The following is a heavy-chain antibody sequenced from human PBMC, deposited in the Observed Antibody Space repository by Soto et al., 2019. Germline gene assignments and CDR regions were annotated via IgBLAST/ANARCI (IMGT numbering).Heavy chain of an antibody. CDR3: ASLGVGDWANYYYYYGMDV. V-gene: IGHV3-23*01. CDR2: VTANGGST. D-gene: IGHD2-21*02. J-gene: IGHJ6*02. CDR1: GFTFSVYA. Sequence: GWSLRLSCAATGFTFSVYAMTWVRQAPGKGLEWVSAVTANGGSTYSADSVKGRFTISRDNSKNTLFLQMNSLRAEDTAVYYCASLGVGDWANYYYYYGMDVWGQGTTVTVSS.